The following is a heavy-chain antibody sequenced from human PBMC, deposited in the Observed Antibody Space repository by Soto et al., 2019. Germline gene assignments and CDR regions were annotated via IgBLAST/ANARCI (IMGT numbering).Heavy chain of an antibody. J-gene: IGHJ4*02. V-gene: IGHV3-30*18. CDR3: AKDIHADRDTYHYGADY. D-gene: IGHD5-12*01. Sequence: QVQLVESGGGVVQPGTSLRLSCSASGFTFGNFGMHWVRQSPGKGLEWVSIITYDGSRKHYIDSVKGRFTISRDNSKNTVFLQTNSLRAEDSAVYYCAKDIHADRDTYHYGADYWGQGTLVTVSS. CDR1: GFTFGNFG. CDR2: ITYDGSRK.